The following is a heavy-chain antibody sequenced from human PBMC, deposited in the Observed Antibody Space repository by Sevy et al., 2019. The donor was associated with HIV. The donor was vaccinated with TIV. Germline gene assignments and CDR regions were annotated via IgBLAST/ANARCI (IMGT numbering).Heavy chain of an antibody. CDR2: INPNSGGT. Sequence: ASVKVSCKASGYTFTGYYMHWVRQAPGQGLEWVGWINPNSGGTNYAQKFQGRVTMTRDTSISTAYMELSRLRSDDTAVYYCARDYPKYYYDSSGYPPPARAFDIWGQGTMVTVSS. CDR1: GYTFTGYY. V-gene: IGHV1-2*02. J-gene: IGHJ3*02. D-gene: IGHD3-22*01. CDR3: ARDYPKYYYDSSGYPPPARAFDI.